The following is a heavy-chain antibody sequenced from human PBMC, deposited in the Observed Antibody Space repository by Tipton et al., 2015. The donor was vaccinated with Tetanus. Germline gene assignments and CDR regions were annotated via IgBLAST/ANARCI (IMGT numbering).Heavy chain of an antibody. CDR1: GFTVNTYS. D-gene: IGHD6-19*01. V-gene: IGHV3-21*01. CDR3: ARAGYSGGWDFDL. CDR2: ITGSGYI. Sequence: QLVQSGGGVVQPGRSLRLSCAASGFTVNTYSMNWVRQAPGKGLEWVSSITGSGYIYYADSVKGRFTISRDNAKNSLYLQMNSLRAEDTAMYYCARAGYSGGWDFDLWGQGTPVTVSS. J-gene: IGHJ4*02.